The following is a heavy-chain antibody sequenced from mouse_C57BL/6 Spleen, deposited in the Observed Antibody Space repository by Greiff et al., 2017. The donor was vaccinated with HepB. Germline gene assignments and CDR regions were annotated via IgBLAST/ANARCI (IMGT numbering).Heavy chain of an antibody. CDR3: ARDSEPQLGRGAMDY. Sequence: QQPGAELVKPGASVKLSCKASGYTFTSYWMHWVKQRPGQGLEWIGMIHPNSGSTNYNEKFKSKATLTVDKSSSTAYMQLSSLTSEDSAVYYCARDSEPQLGRGAMDYWGQGTSVTVSS. CDR2: IHPNSGST. D-gene: IGHD4-1*02. J-gene: IGHJ4*01. CDR1: GYTFTSYW. V-gene: IGHV1-64*01.